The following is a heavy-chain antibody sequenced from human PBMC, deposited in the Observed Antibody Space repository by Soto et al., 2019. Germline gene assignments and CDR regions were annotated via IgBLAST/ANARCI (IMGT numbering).Heavy chain of an antibody. V-gene: IGHV1-18*01. Sequence: ASVKVSCKASGGTFTSYGISWVLQAPGQGLEWMGWISAYNGNTNYAQKLQGRVTMTTDTSTSTAYMELRSLRSDDTAVYYCARDLGAAAGSYYYYGMDVWGQGTTVTVSS. D-gene: IGHD6-13*01. CDR3: ARDLGAAAGSYYYYGMDV. J-gene: IGHJ6*02. CDR1: GGTFTSYG. CDR2: ISAYNGNT.